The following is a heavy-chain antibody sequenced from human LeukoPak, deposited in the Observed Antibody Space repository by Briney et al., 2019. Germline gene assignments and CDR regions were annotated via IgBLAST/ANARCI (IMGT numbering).Heavy chain of an antibody. CDR2: IRYDGSNK. Sequence: GGSLRLSCAASGFTFSSYGMHWVRQAPGKGLEWVAFIRYDGSNKYYADSVKGRFTISRDNSKNTLYLQMNSLRAEDTAVYYCAKDLVGSITFLDYWGQGTLVTVSS. D-gene: IGHD3-16*01. CDR1: GFTFSSYG. J-gene: IGHJ4*02. V-gene: IGHV3-30*02. CDR3: AKDLVGSITFLDY.